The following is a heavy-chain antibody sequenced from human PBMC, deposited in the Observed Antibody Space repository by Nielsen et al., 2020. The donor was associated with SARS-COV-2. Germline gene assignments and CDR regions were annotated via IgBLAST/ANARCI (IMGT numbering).Heavy chain of an antibody. Sequence: GESLKISCAASGFTFDDYGMSWVRQAPGKGLEWVSGINWNGGSTGYADSVKGRFTISRDNAKNSLYLQMNSLRAEDTALYYCAKLYGSGSYEDYWGQGTLVTVSS. V-gene: IGHV3-20*04. CDR1: GFTFDDYG. J-gene: IGHJ4*02. CDR2: INWNGGST. D-gene: IGHD3-10*01. CDR3: AKLYGSGSYEDY.